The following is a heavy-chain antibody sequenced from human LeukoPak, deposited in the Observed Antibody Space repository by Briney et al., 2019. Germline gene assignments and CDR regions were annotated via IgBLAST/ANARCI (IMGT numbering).Heavy chain of an antibody. CDR1: GFTFSSYA. V-gene: IGHV3-30-3*01. CDR2: ISYDGSNK. CDR3: AREKSIAPAGNNYYYYGMDV. D-gene: IGHD6-13*01. J-gene: IGHJ6*02. Sequence: GGSLRLSCAASGFTFSSYAMHWVRQAPGKGLEWVAVISYDGSNKYYADSVKGRFTISRDNPKNTLYLQMNSLRAEDTAVYYCAREKSIAPAGNNYYYYGMDVWGQGTTVTVSS.